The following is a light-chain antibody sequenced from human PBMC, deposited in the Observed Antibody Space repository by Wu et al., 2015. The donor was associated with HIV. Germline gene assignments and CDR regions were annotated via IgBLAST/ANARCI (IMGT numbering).Light chain of an antibody. CDR1: QSVSSSY. V-gene: IGKV3-20*01. J-gene: IGKJ3*01. CDR2: GAS. Sequence: EIVLTQSPGTLPLSPGERATLSCRASQSVSSSYLAWYQQKPGQAPRLLIYGASSRATGIPDRFSGSGSGTDFTLTISRLEPEDFAVYYCQQYDSSPTFGPGTKVDIK. CDR3: QQYDSSPT.